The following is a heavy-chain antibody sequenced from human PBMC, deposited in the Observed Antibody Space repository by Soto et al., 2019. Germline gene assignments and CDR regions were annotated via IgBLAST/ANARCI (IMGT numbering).Heavy chain of an antibody. Sequence: QVQLVQSGAEVKKPGASVKVSCKASGYTFTSYAMHWVRQAPGQRLEWMGWINAGNGNTKYSQKFQGRVTITRDPSASTAYMALSSLRSEDTAVYYWARDLGVGAASDYWGQGTLVTVSS. CDR2: INAGNGNT. CDR3: ARDLGVGAASDY. V-gene: IGHV1-3*01. D-gene: IGHD1-26*01. CDR1: GYTFTSYA. J-gene: IGHJ4*02.